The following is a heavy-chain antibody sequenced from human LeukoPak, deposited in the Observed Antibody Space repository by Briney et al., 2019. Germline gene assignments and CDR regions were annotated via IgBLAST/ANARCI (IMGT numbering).Heavy chain of an antibody. D-gene: IGHD6-6*01. J-gene: IGHJ4*02. CDR1: GGSFSGYY. CDR2: INHSGST. V-gene: IGHV4-34*01. CDR3: ARLVRIAARLVDY. Sequence: SETLSLTCAVYGGSFSGYYWSWIRQPPGKGLEWIGEINHSGSTNYNPSLKSRVTISVDTSKNQFSLKLSSVTAADTAVYYCARLVRIAARLVDYWGQGTLVTVSS.